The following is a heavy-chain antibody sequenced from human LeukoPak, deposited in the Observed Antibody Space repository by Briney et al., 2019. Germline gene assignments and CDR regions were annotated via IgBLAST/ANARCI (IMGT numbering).Heavy chain of an antibody. CDR2: INPNSGGT. CDR3: ARDYVGDTMIVPH. J-gene: IGHJ4*02. CDR1: GYTFTGYY. V-gene: IGHV1-2*02. Sequence: GASVKVSCKASGYTFTGYYMHWVRQAPGQGLEWMGWINPNSGGTNYAQKFQGRVTMTRDTSISTAYMELSRLRSDDTAVYYCARDYVGDTMIVPHWGQGTLVTVSS. D-gene: IGHD3-22*01.